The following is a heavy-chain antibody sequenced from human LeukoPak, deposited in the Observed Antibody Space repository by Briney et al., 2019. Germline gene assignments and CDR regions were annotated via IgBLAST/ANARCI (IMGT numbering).Heavy chain of an antibody. Sequence: SETLSLTCTVFGGSISSYYWSWIRQPPGKGLEWIGYIYYSGSTNYNPSLKSRVTISVDTSKNQFSLKLSSVTAADTAVYYCARVSGAGYSYGSLYYYYGMDVWGQGTTVTVSS. V-gene: IGHV4-59*01. J-gene: IGHJ6*02. CDR1: GGSISSYY. CDR3: ARVSGAGYSYGSLYYYYGMDV. D-gene: IGHD5-18*01. CDR2: IYYSGST.